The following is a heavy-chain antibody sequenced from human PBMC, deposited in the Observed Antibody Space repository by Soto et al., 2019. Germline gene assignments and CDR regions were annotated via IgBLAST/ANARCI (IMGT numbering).Heavy chain of an antibody. CDR2: IYWDDDK. J-gene: IGHJ4*02. CDR1: GFSLTTSGVG. CDR3: AHRILRTVFGLVTTTAIYFDF. D-gene: IGHD3-3*01. Sequence: QITLNESGPTVVKPAETLTLTCTFSGFSLTTSGVGVGWIRQSPGKAPDWLALIYWDDDKRYSASLQSRLTITTETSKNQVVLTLASVDPADTATYYCAHRILRTVFGLVTTTAIYFDFWGQGTPVVVSS. V-gene: IGHV2-5*02.